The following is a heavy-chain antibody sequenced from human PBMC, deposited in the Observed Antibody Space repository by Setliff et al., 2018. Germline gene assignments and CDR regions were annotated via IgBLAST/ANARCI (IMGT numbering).Heavy chain of an antibody. Sequence: PGGSLRLSCAASGFTFSSYWMSWVRQAPGKGLEWISYLNNDGTTIYYADSVRGRFTISRDNARDSLYLQMNSLRAEDTAVYYCAKGSTYYGGNFDYWGQGTLVTVSS. CDR2: LNNDGTTI. CDR1: GFTFSSYW. V-gene: IGHV3-48*04. J-gene: IGHJ4*02. D-gene: IGHD4-17*01. CDR3: AKGSTYYGGNFDY.